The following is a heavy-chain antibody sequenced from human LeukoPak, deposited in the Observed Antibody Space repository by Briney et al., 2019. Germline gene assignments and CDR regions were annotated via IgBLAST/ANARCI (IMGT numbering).Heavy chain of an antibody. CDR1: GGTFSSYA. V-gene: IGHV1-69*13. D-gene: IGHD6-13*01. Sequence: SVKVSCEASGGTFSSYAIGWVRQAPGQGLEWMGGIIPIFGTANYAQKFQGRVTITADESTSTAYMELSSLRSEDTAVHYCARGRGMGIAAANDYWGQGTLVTVSS. CDR3: ARGRGMGIAAANDY. CDR2: IIPIFGTA. J-gene: IGHJ4*02.